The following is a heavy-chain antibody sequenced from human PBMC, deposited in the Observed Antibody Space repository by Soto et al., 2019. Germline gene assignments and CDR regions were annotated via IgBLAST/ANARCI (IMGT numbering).Heavy chain of an antibody. V-gene: IGHV1-46*01. CDR2: INPSGDSP. CDR1: AHIFTSYY. CDR3: ALGPSFDY. J-gene: IGHJ4*02. Sequence: QVQVVQSGAEVKEPGASVKVSCKSSAHIFTSYYIYWVRQAPGQGLEWMGVINPSGDSPSYAQKFQGRVTLTRDTSTNTMLMEMHTVTSEDTAVDYCALGPSFDYWGQGTLVTVSS. D-gene: IGHD1-26*01.